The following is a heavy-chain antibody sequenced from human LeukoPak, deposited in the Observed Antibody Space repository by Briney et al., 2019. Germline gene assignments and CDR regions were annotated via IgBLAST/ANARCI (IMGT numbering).Heavy chain of an antibody. CDR1: GGSISSYY. CDR3: ASTYDFWSGQNWFDP. V-gene: IGHV4-59*01. Sequence: SETLSLTCTVSGGSISSYYWSWNRQPPGKGLEWIGYIYYSGSTNYNPSLKSRVTISVDTSKNQFSLKLSSVTAADTAVYYCASTYDFWSGQNWFDPWGQGTLVTVSS. CDR2: IYYSGST. D-gene: IGHD3-3*01. J-gene: IGHJ5*02.